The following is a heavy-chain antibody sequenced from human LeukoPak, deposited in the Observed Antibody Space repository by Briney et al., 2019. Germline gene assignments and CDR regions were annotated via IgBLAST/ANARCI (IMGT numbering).Heavy chain of an antibody. CDR2: ISGSSSYI. CDR3: ASDSSGYYYRHPIDY. V-gene: IGHV3-21*01. Sequence: GGSLRLSCAASGFTFSSYSMNWVRQAPGKGLECVSSISGSSSYIYYADSVKGRFTISRDNAKNSLYLQMNSLRAEDTAVYYCASDSSGYYYRHPIDYWGQGTLVTVSS. CDR1: GFTFSSYS. J-gene: IGHJ4*02. D-gene: IGHD3-22*01.